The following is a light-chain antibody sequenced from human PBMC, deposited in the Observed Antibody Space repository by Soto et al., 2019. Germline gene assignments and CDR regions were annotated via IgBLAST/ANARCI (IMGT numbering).Light chain of an antibody. CDR3: QQFYYYPHT. Sequence: EIQMTQSPSSLSASVGDRVTLTCRASHTIATYLNWYQQKAGRVPEVLIYGTSTLQPGVPSRFTGSGYGTDFTLTINNVQPEDFATYYCQQFYYYPHTFGQGTK. V-gene: IGKV1-39*01. CDR1: HTIATY. J-gene: IGKJ2*01. CDR2: GTS.